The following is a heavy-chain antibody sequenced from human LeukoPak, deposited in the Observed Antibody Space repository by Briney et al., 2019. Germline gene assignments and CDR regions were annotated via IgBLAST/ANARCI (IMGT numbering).Heavy chain of an antibody. D-gene: IGHD3-9*01. CDR2: MNPNSGNT. CDR3: ARAVYDILTGYHDAFDI. Sequence: ASVKVSCKASGYTFTSYDINWVRQATGQGLEWMGWMNPNSGNTGYAQKFQGRVTMTRNTSISTAYMELSSLRSEDTAVYYCARAVYDILTGYHDAFDIWGQGTMVTVSS. J-gene: IGHJ3*02. V-gene: IGHV1-8*01. CDR1: GYTFTSYD.